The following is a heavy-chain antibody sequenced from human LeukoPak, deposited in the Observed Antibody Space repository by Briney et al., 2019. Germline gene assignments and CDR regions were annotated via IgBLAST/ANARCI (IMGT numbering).Heavy chain of an antibody. V-gene: IGHV3-66*02. D-gene: IGHD3-3*01. CDR2: IYSGGST. Sequence: GGSLRLSCAASGFTVSSNYMSWVRQAPGKGLEWVPVIYSGGSTYYADSVKGRFTISRDNSKNTLYLQMNSLRAEDTAVYYCARDYDFGSGYNNWGQGTLVTVSS. J-gene: IGHJ4*02. CDR3: ARDYDFGSGYNN. CDR1: GFTVSSNY.